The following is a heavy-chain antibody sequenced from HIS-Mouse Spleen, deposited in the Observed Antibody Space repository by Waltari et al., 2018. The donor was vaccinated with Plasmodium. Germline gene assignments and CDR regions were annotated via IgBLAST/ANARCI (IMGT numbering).Heavy chain of an antibody. V-gene: IGHV4-39*01. CDR1: GGSISSSSYY. CDR3: ARRGGSYYYFDY. Sequence: QLQLQESGPGLVKPSETLSLTCTVSGGSISSSSYYWGWIRQPPGKGLEWIGSIYYSGSTYYNPSLKSRVTISVDTSKNQCSLKLGSVTAADTAVYYCARRGGSYYYFDYWGQGTLVTVSS. D-gene: IGHD1-26*01. J-gene: IGHJ4*02. CDR2: IYYSGST.